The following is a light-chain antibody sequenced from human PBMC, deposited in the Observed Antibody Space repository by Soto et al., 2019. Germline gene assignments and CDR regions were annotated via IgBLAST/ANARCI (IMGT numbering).Light chain of an antibody. CDR3: QQRYNWPPSP. CDR2: DAS. CDR1: RSVSTY. J-gene: IGKJ5*01. Sequence: EVVLTQSPAILSLSPGEGATLSCRASRSVSTYLAWYQQRPGQPPRLLIYDASNRAPGIPARFRGSGSETDFTRTISGLESEDFAAYYWQQRYNWPPSPCGQGTRLEMK. V-gene: IGKV3-11*01.